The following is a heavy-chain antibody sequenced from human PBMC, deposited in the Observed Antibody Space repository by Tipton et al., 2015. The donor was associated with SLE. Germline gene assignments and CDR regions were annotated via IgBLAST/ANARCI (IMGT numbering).Heavy chain of an antibody. CDR3: ARDPIAVAGWGGY. Sequence: GSLSLTCAASGFTFSSYWMSWVRQAPGKGLEWVANIKQDGSEKYYVDSVKGRFTISRDNAKNSLYLQMNSLRAEDTAVYYCARDPIAVAGWGGYWGQGTLVTVSS. D-gene: IGHD6-19*01. CDR1: GFTFSSYW. V-gene: IGHV3-7*01. CDR2: IKQDGSEK. J-gene: IGHJ4*02.